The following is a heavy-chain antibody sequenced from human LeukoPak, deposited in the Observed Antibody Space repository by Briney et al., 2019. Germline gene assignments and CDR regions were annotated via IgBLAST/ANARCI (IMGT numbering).Heavy chain of an antibody. D-gene: IGHD3-9*01. Sequence: VASVKVSCKASGGTFSSYAISWVRQAPGQGLEWMGGIIPIFGTANYAQKFQGRVTITADESTSTAYMELSSLRSEDTAVYYCARGSVSMLRYFDWLLTGWGQGTLVTVSS. J-gene: IGHJ4*02. CDR2: IIPIFGTA. V-gene: IGHV1-69*01. CDR3: ARGSVSMLRYFDWLLTG. CDR1: GGTFSSYA.